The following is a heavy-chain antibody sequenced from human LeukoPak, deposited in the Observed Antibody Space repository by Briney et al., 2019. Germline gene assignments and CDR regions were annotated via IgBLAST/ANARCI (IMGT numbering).Heavy chain of an antibody. CDR3: ARAYCSSTSCYTDYFDY. Sequence: ASVKVSCKASGYTFTSYDINWVRQATGQGLEWMGWMNPNSGNTGYAQKFQGRVTMTRNTSISTAYMELSSLRSEDTAVYYCARAYCSSTSCYTDYFDYWGQGTPVTVSS. CDR2: MNPNSGNT. V-gene: IGHV1-8*01. CDR1: GYTFTSYD. J-gene: IGHJ4*02. D-gene: IGHD2-2*02.